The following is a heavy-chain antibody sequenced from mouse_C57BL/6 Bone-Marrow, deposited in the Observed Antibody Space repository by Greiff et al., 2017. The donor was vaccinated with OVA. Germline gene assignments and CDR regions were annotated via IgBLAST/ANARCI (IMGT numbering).Heavy chain of an antibody. J-gene: IGHJ3*01. CDR3: ARYGYYGFAY. CDR2: INPYNGDT. Sequence: VQLQQSGPELVKPGDSVKISCKASGYSFTGYFMNWVMQSLGKSLEWIGRINPYNGDTFYNQKFKGKATLTVDKSSSTAHMELRSLTSEDSAVYYCARYGYYGFAYWGQGTLVTVSA. CDR1: GYSFTGYF. D-gene: IGHD2-3*01. V-gene: IGHV1-20*01.